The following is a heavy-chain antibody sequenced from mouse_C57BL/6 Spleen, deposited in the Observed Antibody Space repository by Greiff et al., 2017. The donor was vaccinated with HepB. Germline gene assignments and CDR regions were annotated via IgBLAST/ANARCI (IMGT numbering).Heavy chain of an antibody. V-gene: IGHV5-17*01. CDR2: ISSGSSTI. D-gene: IGHD1-1*01. J-gene: IGHJ1*03. Sequence: EVKLMESGGGLVKPGGSLKLSCAASGFTFSDYGMHWVRQAPEKGLEWVAYISSGSSTIYYADTVKGRFTISRDNAKNTLFLQMTSLRSEDTAMYYCARRNYYCSSWYCDVWGTGTTVTVSS. CDR1: GFTFSDYG. CDR3: ARRNYYCSSWYCDV.